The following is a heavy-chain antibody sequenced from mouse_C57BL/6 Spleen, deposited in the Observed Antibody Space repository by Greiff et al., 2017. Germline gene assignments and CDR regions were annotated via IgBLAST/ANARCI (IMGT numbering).Heavy chain of an antibody. D-gene: IGHD1-1*01. CDR2: IDPETGGT. Sequence: QVQLQQSGAELVRPGASVTLSCKASGYTFTDYEMHWVKQTPVHGLEWIGAIDPETGGTAYNQKFKGKAILTADKASSTAYMELRSLTSEDSAVYYYTRSYYYGSPYYFDYWGQGTTLTVSS. V-gene: IGHV1-15*01. CDR3: TRSYYYGSPYYFDY. CDR1: GYTFTDYE. J-gene: IGHJ2*01.